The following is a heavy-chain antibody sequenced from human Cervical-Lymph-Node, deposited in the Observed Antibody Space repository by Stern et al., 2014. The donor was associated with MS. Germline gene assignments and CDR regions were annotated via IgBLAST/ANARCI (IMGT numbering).Heavy chain of an antibody. CDR2: IYYSGTA. Sequence: VQLVESGPGLVKPSATLSLTCTVSGGPINRGGYYWIWIRQHPGKGLEWIGFIYYSGTAYYNPSLKSRVTISRDTSKTQFSLNLSSVTAADTAVYYCTRGLAYNYEYFLHWGQGTLVTVSS. V-gene: IGHV4-31*03. D-gene: IGHD5-24*01. J-gene: IGHJ1*01. CDR1: GGPINRGGYY. CDR3: TRGLAYNYEYFLH.